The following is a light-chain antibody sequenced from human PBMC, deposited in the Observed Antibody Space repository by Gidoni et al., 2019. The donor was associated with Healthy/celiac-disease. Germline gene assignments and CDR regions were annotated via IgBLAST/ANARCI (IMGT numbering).Light chain of an antibody. V-gene: IGKV3-15*01. Sequence: EIVMTQSPATLSVSPGERATLSCRAGQSASRSLAWYQQKPGQAPRLLICGASTRATGIPARFSSGGSGTEFTITISSLQSEDLAVYCCQQYDAWPHTFGDGTRVEIK. J-gene: IGKJ4*01. CDR2: GAS. CDR1: QSASRS. CDR3: QQYDAWPHT.